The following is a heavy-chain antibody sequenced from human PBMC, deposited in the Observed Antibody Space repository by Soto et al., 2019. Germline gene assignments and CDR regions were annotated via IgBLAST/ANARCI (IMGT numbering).Heavy chain of an antibody. CDR2: IIPIFGTA. CDR1: GGTLSSYA. CDR3: AGSSGWYPNDPFDI. D-gene: IGHD6-19*01. Sequence: QVQLVQSGAEVKKPGSSVKVSCKASGGTLSSYAISWVRQAPGQGLEWMGGIIPIFGTANYAQKFQGRVTITADKSTSTAYMELSSLRSEDTAVYYCAGSSGWYPNDPFDIWGQGTMVTVSS. J-gene: IGHJ3*02. V-gene: IGHV1-69*06.